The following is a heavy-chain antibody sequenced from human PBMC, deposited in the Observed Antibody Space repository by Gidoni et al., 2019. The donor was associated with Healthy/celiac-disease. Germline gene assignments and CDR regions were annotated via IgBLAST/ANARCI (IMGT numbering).Heavy chain of an antibody. Sequence: QLQLQESGPGLVKPSEPLSLTCTVSGGSISSRSYYWGWIRQPPGKGLEWIGSIYYSGSTYYNPSLKSRVTISVDTSKNQFSLKLSSVTAADTAVYYCARQSRSGDYGYYYYYMDVWGKGTTVTVSS. J-gene: IGHJ6*03. CDR1: GGSISSRSYY. CDR2: IYYSGST. V-gene: IGHV4-39*01. CDR3: ARQSRSGDYGYYYYYMDV. D-gene: IGHD4-17*01.